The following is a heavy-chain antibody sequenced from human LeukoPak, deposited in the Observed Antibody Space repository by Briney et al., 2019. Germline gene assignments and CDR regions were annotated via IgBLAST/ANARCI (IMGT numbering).Heavy chain of an antibody. CDR2: IIPILGIA. CDR1: GGTFSSYA. V-gene: IGHV1-69*04. Sequence: SVKVSCKASGGTFSSYAISWVRQAPGQGLEWMGRIIPILGIANYAQKFQGRVTITADKSTSTAYMELSSLRSEDTAVYYCARASVGYSSYYYGMDVWGQGTTVTVSS. CDR3: ARASVGYSSYYYGMDV. D-gene: IGHD5-18*01. J-gene: IGHJ6*02.